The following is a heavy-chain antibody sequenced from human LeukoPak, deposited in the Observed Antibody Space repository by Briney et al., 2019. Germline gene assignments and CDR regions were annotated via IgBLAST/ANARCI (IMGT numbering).Heavy chain of an antibody. Sequence: PSETLSLTCAVYGGSFSGYYWSWIRQPPGKGLEWIGEINHSGSTNYNPSLKSRVTISVDTSENQFSLKLSSVTAADTAVYYCARGLYYYDSSGYYPLFDYRGQGTLVTVSS. CDR1: GGSFSGYY. D-gene: IGHD3-22*01. CDR3: ARGLYYYDSSGYYPLFDY. J-gene: IGHJ4*02. CDR2: INHSGST. V-gene: IGHV4-34*01.